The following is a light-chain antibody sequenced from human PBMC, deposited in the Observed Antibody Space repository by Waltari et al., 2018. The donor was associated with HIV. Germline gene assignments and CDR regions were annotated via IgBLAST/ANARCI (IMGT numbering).Light chain of an antibody. Sequence: QLVLTQSPSASASLGASVKLTCTLSSGHSSYAIAWHQQQPEKGPRYLMKLNSDGSHSKGDGIPDRFSGSSSGAERYLTISSRQSGDEADYYCQTWGTGILVFGGGTNLTVL. CDR1: SGHSSYA. V-gene: IGLV4-69*01. J-gene: IGLJ3*02. CDR2: LNSDGSH. CDR3: QTWGTGILV.